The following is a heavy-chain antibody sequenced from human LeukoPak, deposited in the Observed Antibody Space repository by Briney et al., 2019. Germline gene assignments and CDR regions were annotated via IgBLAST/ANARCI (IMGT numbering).Heavy chain of an antibody. CDR2: MNPNSDNT. D-gene: IGHD1-26*01. J-gene: IGHJ4*02. CDR3: ARGSVGIRY. Sequence: ASETVTCTSSGYSFTSDDNHWVRQAKAQGLEWKRWMNPNSDNTGYAQKFQGRDTKTKNTSISTAYMELSSLRSEDTAVYYCARGSVGIRYWGQATLVTVSS. CDR1: GYSFTSDD. V-gene: IGHV1-8*01.